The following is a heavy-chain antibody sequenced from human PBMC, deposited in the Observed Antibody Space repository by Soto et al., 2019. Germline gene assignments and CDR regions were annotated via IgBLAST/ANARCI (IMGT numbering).Heavy chain of an antibody. V-gene: IGHV3-53*01. CDR3: ARVPFWYGAGGDCSLGVDV. D-gene: IGHD2-21*02. CDR1: EFSVSNSY. J-gene: IGHJ6*01. Sequence: GGSLRLSGEVSEFSVSNSYISWVRQAPWKGLEWVSAIYAGGITYYADSVKGRFTISRDESKNTLYLQMNSLRAEDTALYYCARVPFWYGAGGDCSLGVDVCGQRTTVTVSS. CDR2: IYAGGIT.